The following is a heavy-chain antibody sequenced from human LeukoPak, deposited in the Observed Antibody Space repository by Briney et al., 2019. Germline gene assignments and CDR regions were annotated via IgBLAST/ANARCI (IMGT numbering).Heavy chain of an antibody. D-gene: IGHD6-13*01. V-gene: IGHV3-53*01. J-gene: IGHJ4*02. Sequence: GGSLRLSCAASGFTFSSYWMTWVRQAPGKGLEWVSVVFGGGNTYYADSVKGRFTISRDTFKNTVNLEMNSLRAEDTAVYYCARDSSSWYKSFDYWGQGTLVTVSS. CDR3: ARDSSSWYKSFDY. CDR2: VFGGGNT. CDR1: GFTFSSYW.